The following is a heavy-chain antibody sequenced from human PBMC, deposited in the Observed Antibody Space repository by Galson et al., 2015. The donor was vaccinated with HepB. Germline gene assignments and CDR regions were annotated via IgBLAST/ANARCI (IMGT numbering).Heavy chain of an antibody. CDR3: AREAGNVLGY. J-gene: IGHJ4*02. Sequence: CAISGDSVSSNIAAWNWIRQSPSRGLEWLGRTWYTSKWYNDYAVSVKSRITINPDTSKNQFSLQPNSVTPDDTAVYYCAREAGNVLGYWGQGTLVTVSS. V-gene: IGHV6-1*01. CDR1: GDSVSSNIAA. CDR2: TWYTSKWYN. D-gene: IGHD1-14*01.